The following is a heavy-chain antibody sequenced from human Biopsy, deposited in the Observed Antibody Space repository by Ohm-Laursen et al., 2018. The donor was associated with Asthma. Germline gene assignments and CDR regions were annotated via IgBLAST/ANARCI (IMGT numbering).Heavy chain of an antibody. D-gene: IGHD2-2*01. V-gene: IGHV4-61*01. CDR3: ARDGTDMNEAMHKDY. J-gene: IGHJ4*02. Sequence: TLSLTCTVSGGSVSTGSYYWSWIRQPPGKGLEWLGYIYYTGSDNYNPSLKTRVTISVDTSKNQFSLRLNSVSAADTAVYYCARDGTDMNEAMHKDYWGQGTLVTVSS. CDR2: IYYTGSD. CDR1: GGSVSTGSYY.